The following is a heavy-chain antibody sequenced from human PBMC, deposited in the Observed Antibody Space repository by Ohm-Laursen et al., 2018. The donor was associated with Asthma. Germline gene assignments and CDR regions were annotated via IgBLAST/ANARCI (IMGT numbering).Heavy chain of an antibody. J-gene: IGHJ4*02. Sequence: PTQTLTLTFTFSGFSLSTSGMRVSWIRQPPGKALEWLARIDWDDDKFYSTSLKTRLTISKDTSKNQVVLTMTNMDPVDTATYYCARTGGYGPQFDYWGQGTLVTVSS. CDR3: ARTGGYGPQFDY. CDR2: IDWDDDK. V-gene: IGHV2-70*04. D-gene: IGHD5-18*01. CDR1: GFSLSTSGMR.